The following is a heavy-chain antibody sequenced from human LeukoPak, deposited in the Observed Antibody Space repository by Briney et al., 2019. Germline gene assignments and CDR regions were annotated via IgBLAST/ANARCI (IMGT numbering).Heavy chain of an antibody. D-gene: IGHD3-22*01. CDR3: ARGTGYPLIG. CDR2: INHSGST. CDR1: GASFSGYY. J-gene: IGHJ4*02. V-gene: IGHV4-34*01. Sequence: SETLSLTCAVYGASFSGYYWSWIRQPPGKGLEWIGEINHSGSTNYNPSLKSRVTISVDTSKNQFSLKLSSVTTADTAVFYCARGTGYPLIGWGQGTLVTVSS.